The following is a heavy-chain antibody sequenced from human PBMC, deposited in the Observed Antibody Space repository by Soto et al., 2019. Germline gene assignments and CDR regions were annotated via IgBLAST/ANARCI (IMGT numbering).Heavy chain of an antibody. D-gene: IGHD2-2*01. J-gene: IGHJ6*02. CDR3: ANFGSRTSYYAGVDV. V-gene: IGHV4-59*01. Sequence: QVQLQESGPGLVKPSETLSLTCTVSGGSISNYYWSWIRQPPAKGLVWIGYVYYNGDANYNPSLKSRVSISVAASLTPFPLKLSSVTAADSGVYFCANFGSRTSYYAGVDVWGQGNTVSVSS. CDR1: GGSISNYY. CDR2: VYYNGDA.